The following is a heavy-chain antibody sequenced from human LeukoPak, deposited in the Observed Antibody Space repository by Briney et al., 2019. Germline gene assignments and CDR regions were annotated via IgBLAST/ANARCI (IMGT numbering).Heavy chain of an antibody. Sequence: SETLSLTCTVSGGSISSYYWNWIRQPPGKGLEWIGFISYSGTTNYNPSLKSRVTISVDTSKKQFSLKLTSATAADTAVYYCARGDDYKSTLFDYWGQGTLVTVSS. J-gene: IGHJ4*02. CDR1: GGSISSYY. CDR3: ARGDDYKSTLFDY. V-gene: IGHV4-59*01. CDR2: ISYSGTT. D-gene: IGHD5-12*01.